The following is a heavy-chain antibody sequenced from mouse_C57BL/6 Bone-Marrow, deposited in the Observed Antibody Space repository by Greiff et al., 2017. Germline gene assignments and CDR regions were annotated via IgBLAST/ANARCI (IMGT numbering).Heavy chain of an antibody. V-gene: IGHV3-8*01. CDR1: GYSITSDY. Sequence: EVKLMESGPGLAKPSQTLSLTCSVTGYSITSDYWHWIRKFPGHKLEYMGYISYSGSTSYNPSLKSRISITRDTSKNQYYLQSNSVTTEDTATDYCARWGGYYAMDYWGQGTSVTVSS. J-gene: IGHJ4*01. CDR3: ARWGGYYAMDY. CDR2: ISYSGST.